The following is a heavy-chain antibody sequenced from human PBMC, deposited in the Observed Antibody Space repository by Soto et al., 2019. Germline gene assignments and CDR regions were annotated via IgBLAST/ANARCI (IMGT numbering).Heavy chain of an antibody. J-gene: IGHJ5*02. CDR1: GCTFSSYA. CDR2: ISGSGGST. D-gene: IGHD3-10*01. V-gene: IGHV3-23*01. CDR3: AKDGSGRTYNINWLDP. Sequence: PGGSLRLSCAASGCTFSSYAMSWVRQAPGKGLEWVSAISGSGGSTYYADSVKGRFTISRDNSKNTLYLQMNSLRAEDTAVYYCAKDGSGRTYNINWLDPWGQGTLVTVSS.